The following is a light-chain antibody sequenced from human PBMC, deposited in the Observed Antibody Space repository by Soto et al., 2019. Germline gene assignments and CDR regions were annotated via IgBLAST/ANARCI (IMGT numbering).Light chain of an antibody. CDR1: QSVNIY. CDR3: QQRSNWRVT. Sequence: IVLPQSPATLSLSPGERAAVSCVASQSVNIYLAWYQQKPGQAPRLLIYDASNRATGIPARFSGSGSGTDFTLTISSLEPEDIAVYYCQQRSNWRVTFGGGTKVDIK. CDR2: DAS. J-gene: IGKJ4*01. V-gene: IGKV3-11*01.